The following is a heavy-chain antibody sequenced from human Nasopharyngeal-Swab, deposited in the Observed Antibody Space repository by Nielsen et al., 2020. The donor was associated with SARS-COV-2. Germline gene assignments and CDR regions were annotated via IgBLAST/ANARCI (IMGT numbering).Heavy chain of an antibody. CDR2: IYYSGST. V-gene: IGHV4-31*03. CDR1: GCSISSVGYY. Sequence: SETLSLTCTVSGCSISSVGYYWSWIRQHPGKGLEWIGYIYYSGSTYYNPSLKSRVTISVDTSKNQFSLKLSSVTAADTAVYYCARDRYSNLNWFDPWGQGTLVTVSS. D-gene: IGHD4-11*01. CDR3: ARDRYSNLNWFDP. J-gene: IGHJ5*02.